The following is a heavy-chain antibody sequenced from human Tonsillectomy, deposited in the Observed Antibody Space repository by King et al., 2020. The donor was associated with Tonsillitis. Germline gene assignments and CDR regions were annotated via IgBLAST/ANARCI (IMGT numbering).Heavy chain of an antibody. D-gene: IGHD6-6*01. J-gene: IGHJ4*02. Sequence: QLQESGPGLVKPSETLSLTCAVSGGSISSFYWSWIRPPPGKGLGWVGYLYSSGRTNCNASLKSRVTISVDTSKNKFSLRLSSVTAADTAVYYCAGGGYSSSAYWGQGTLVTVSS. CDR2: LYSSGRT. CDR1: GGSISSFY. CDR3: AGGGYSSSAY. V-gene: IGHV4-59*01.